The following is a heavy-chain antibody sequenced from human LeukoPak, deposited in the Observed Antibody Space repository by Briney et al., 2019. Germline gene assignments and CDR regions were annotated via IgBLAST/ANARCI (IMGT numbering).Heavy chain of an antibody. CDR2: ADPEDGET. J-gene: IGHJ4*02. D-gene: IGHD2-2*01. V-gene: IGHV1-69-2*01. Sequence: GASVKISCKVSGYTFTDYYMHWVQQAPGKGLEWMGLADPEDGETKYAEKFQGRVTITADTSTDTAYMELSSLRSEDTAVYYCATRSYCSSTSCRGYFDYWGQGTLVTVSS. CDR3: ATRSYCSSTSCRGYFDY. CDR1: GYTFTDYY.